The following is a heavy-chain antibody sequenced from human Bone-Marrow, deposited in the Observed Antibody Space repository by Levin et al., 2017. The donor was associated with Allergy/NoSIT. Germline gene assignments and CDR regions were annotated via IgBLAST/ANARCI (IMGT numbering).Heavy chain of an antibody. CDR2: INPNSGGT. D-gene: IGHD3-22*01. J-gene: IGHJ6*02. CDR3: ARNYYDSSGYYTFHYYDYGMDG. V-gene: IGHV1-2*02. CDR1: GYTFTGYY. Sequence: ASVKVSCKASGYTFTGYYMHWVRQAPGQGLEWMGWINPNSGGTNYAQKFQGRVTMTRDTSISTAYMELSRLRSDDTAVYYCARNYYDSSGYYTFHYYDYGMDGWGQGTTVTVSS.